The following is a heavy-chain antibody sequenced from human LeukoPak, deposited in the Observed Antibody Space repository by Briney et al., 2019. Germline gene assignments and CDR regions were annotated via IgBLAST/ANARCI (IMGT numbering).Heavy chain of an antibody. CDR2: ISAYNGNT. V-gene: IGHV1-18*01. D-gene: IGHD3-22*01. CDR1: GYTFTSYG. CDR3: ARAETYYYDSSGYSFDY. J-gene: IGHJ4*02. Sequence: ASVTVSCKASGYTFTSYGISWVRQAPGQGLEWMGWISAYNGNTNYAQKLQGRVTMTTDTSTSTAYMELRSLRSDDTAVYYCARAETYYYDSSGYSFDYWGQGTLVTVSS.